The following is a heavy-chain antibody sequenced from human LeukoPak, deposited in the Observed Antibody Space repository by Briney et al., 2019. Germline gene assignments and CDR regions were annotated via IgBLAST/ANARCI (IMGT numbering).Heavy chain of an antibody. J-gene: IGHJ4*02. D-gene: IGHD4-17*01. CDR1: GFTFDDYA. CDR2: ISWNSGSI. Sequence: GGSLRLSCAASGFTFDDYAMHWVRQAPGKGLEWVSGISWNSGSIGYADSVKGRFTISRDNAKNSLYLQMNSLRAEDTALYYCAKDISRVTTFFDGFDYWGQGPLVTVSS. CDR3: AKDISRVTTFFDGFDY. V-gene: IGHV3-9*01.